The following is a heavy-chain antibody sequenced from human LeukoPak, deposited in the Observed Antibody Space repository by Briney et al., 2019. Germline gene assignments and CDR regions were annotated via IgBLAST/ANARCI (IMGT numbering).Heavy chain of an antibody. Sequence: GASVKVSCKASGYTFTGYYIHWVRQAPGQGLEWMGWINPNSGGTNYAQKFQGRVTMTRDTSISTAYMELSRLRSDDTAVYYCARDRGDYDFWSAYYYYYMDVWGKGTTVTVSS. V-gene: IGHV1-2*02. J-gene: IGHJ6*03. CDR3: ARDRGDYDFWSAYYYYYMDV. CDR1: GYTFTGYY. CDR2: INPNSGGT. D-gene: IGHD3-3*01.